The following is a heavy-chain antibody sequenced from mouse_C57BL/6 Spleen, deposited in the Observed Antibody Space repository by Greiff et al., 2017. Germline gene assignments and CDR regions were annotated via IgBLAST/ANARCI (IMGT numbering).Heavy chain of an antibody. Sequence: VQLQESGPELVKPGASVTISCKASGYAFSSSWMNWVKQRPGKGLEWIGRIYPGDGDTNYNGKFKGKATLTADKSSSTAYMQLSSLTSEDSAVYFCARGGGFAYWGQGTLVTVSA. J-gene: IGHJ3*01. CDR3: ARGGGFAY. CDR1: GYAFSSSW. CDR2: IYPGDGDT. V-gene: IGHV1-82*01.